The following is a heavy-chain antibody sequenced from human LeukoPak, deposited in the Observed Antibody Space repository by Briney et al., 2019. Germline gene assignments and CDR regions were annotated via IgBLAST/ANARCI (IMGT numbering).Heavy chain of an antibody. J-gene: IGHJ4*02. D-gene: IGHD1-26*01. Sequence: GGSLRLSCAASGLTFDDYAMHWVRQAPGKGLEWVSGISWNSGSIGYADSVKGRFTISRDNAMNTLYLQMNSLRAEDSALYYCTRDMQGSRLYLVGSQNDWGQGTLVTVSS. CDR2: ISWNSGSI. CDR1: GLTFDDYA. CDR3: TRDMQGSRLYLVGSQND. V-gene: IGHV3-9*01.